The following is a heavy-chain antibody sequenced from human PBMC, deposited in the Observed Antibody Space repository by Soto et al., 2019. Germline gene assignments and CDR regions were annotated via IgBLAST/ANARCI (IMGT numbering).Heavy chain of an antibody. V-gene: IGHV3-73*02. CDR3: TRPGNNWNEGQFDY. J-gene: IGHJ4*02. CDR2: IRSKANSYAT. CDR1: GFTFSGSA. D-gene: IGHD1-1*01. Sequence: EVQLVESGGGLVQPGGSLKLSCAASGFTFSGSAMHWVRQASGKGLEWVGRIRSKANSYATAYAASVKGRFTISRDDSKNTAYMQMNSLKTEDTAVYYCTRPGNNWNEGQFDYWGQGTLVTLSS.